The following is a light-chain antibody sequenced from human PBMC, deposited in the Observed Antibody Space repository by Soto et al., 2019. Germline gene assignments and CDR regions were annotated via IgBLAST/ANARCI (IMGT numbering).Light chain of an antibody. Sequence: MTQSPSILSASVGDRVTITCRASQSVNGNLAWYQQRPGQAPRLLIYGASTRATGIPARFSGSGSGTEFTLTISSLQSEDFAVYYCQQYINWPRTFGQGTKV. CDR3: QQYINWPRT. CDR1: QSVNGN. V-gene: IGKV3-15*01. CDR2: GAS. J-gene: IGKJ1*01.